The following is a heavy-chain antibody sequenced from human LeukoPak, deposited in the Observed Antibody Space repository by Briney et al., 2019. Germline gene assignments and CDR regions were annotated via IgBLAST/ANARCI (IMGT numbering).Heavy chain of an antibody. Sequence: SETLSLTCTVSGGSISSYSWSWIRQPPGKGLEWIGYIYYSGSTNYNPSLKSRVTVSVDTSKNQFSLKLSSVTAADTAVYYCARVSSEQGSWYFGALEISLNWFDPWGQGTLVTVSS. CDR3: ARVSSEQGSWYFGALEISLNWFDP. CDR1: GGSISSYS. CDR2: IYYSGST. J-gene: IGHJ5*02. V-gene: IGHV4-59*01. D-gene: IGHD6-13*01.